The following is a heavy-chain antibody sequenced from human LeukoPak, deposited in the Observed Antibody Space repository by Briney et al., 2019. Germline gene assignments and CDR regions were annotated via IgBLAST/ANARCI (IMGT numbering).Heavy chain of an antibody. CDR1: GFTFSSYS. Sequence: GGSLRLSCAASGFTFSSYSMNWVRQAPGKGLEWVANIKQDGSEKYYVDSVKGRFTISRDNAKNSLYLQMNSLRAEDTAVYYCARITRGDDYYDSPRISAFDIWGQGTMVTVSS. D-gene: IGHD3-22*01. CDR3: ARITRGDDYYDSPRISAFDI. V-gene: IGHV3-7*01. J-gene: IGHJ3*02. CDR2: IKQDGSEK.